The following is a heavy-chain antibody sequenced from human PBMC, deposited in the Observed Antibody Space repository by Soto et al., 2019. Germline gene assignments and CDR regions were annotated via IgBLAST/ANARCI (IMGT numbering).Heavy chain of an antibody. J-gene: IGHJ3*02. CDR2: IDWDDDR. CDR1: GFSLSTSGMC. Sequence: SGPTLVNPTQTLTLTCTFSGFSLSTSGMCVSWIRPPPGKALEWLALIDWDDDRYYSTSLKTRLTISKDTSKNRVVLTMANMDPVDTATYYCVRTTKTYDYDSSGEDAYDIWGQGTMVT. D-gene: IGHD3-22*01. V-gene: IGHV2-70*01. CDR3: VRTTKTYDYDSSGEDAYDI.